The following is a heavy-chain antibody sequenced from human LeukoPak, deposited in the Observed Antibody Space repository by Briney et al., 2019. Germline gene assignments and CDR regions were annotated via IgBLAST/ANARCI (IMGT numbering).Heavy chain of an antibody. CDR1: GLTFSSYV. CDR3: AKGSSPALAAPYFDY. Sequence: GGSLRLSCAASGLTFSSYVMSWVRQAPGKGLEWVSVISGSGSSTDYADSVKGRFTISRDKSKNTMYLQMNSLRAEDTAVYYCAKGSSPALAAPYFDYWGQGTLVTVSS. CDR2: ISGSGSST. D-gene: IGHD2-15*01. J-gene: IGHJ4*02. V-gene: IGHV3-23*01.